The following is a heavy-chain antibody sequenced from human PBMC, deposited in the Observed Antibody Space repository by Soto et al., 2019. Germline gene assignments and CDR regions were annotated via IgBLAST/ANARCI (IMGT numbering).Heavy chain of an antibody. D-gene: IGHD3-22*01. Sequence: QTGGSLRLSCAASGFTFDDYAMHWVRQAPGKGLEWVSGISWNSGSIGYADSVKGRFTTSRDSAKNSLYLQMNSLRAEDTALYYCAKVYDSSGYWFDAFDIWGQGTMVTVSS. V-gene: IGHV3-9*01. J-gene: IGHJ3*02. CDR2: ISWNSGSI. CDR3: AKVYDSSGYWFDAFDI. CDR1: GFTFDDYA.